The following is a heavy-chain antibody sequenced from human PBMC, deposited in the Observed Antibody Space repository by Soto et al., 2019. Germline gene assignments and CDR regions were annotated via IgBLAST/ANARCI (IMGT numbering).Heavy chain of an antibody. D-gene: IGHD6-13*01. CDR2: IKSKAFGGTP. V-gene: IGHV3-49*05. J-gene: IGHJ4*02. Sequence: NPGGSLRLSCSPSGFTFGDYAMNWFRQAPGKGLEWVGFIKSKAFGGTPEYAADSVKGRFTISRDNSKNTLYLQMNSLRAEDTAVYYCAKDRVYGRGGLVCPLFDYWGQGTLVTVYS. CDR3: AKDRVYGRGGLVCPLFDY. CDR1: GFTFGDYA.